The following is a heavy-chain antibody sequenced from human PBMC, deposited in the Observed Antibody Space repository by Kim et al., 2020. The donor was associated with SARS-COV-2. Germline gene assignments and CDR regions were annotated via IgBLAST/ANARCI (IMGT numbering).Heavy chain of an antibody. CDR3: ARDRDSSGRHPAKYYYYGMDV. CDR1: GGSISSYY. D-gene: IGHD3-22*01. V-gene: IGHV4-59*13. J-gene: IGHJ6*02. CDR2: IYYSGST. Sequence: SETLSLTCTVSGGSISSYYWSWIRQPPGKGLEWIGYIYYSGSTNYNPSLKSRVTISVDTSKNQFSLKLSSVTAADTAVYYCARDRDSSGRHPAKYYYYGMDVWGQGTTVTVSS.